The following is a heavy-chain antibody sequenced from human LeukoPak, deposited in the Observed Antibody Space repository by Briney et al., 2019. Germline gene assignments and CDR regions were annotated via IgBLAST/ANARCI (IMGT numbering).Heavy chain of an antibody. CDR3: ARELRSSGHPIDY. J-gene: IGHJ4*02. Sequence: ASVKVSCKASGYTFTGYYMHWVRQAPGQGLEWMGWINPNSGGTNYAQKFQGRVTMTRDTSISTAYMELSRLRSDDTAVYYCARELRSSGHPIDYWGQGTLVTVSS. CDR2: INPNSGGT. D-gene: IGHD6-19*01. V-gene: IGHV1-2*02. CDR1: GYTFTGYY.